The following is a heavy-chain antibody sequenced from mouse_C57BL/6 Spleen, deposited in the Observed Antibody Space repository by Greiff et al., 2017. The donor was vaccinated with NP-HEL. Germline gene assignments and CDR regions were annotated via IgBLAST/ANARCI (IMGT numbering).Heavy chain of an antibody. D-gene: IGHD1-1*01. CDR2: IDPENGDT. CDR3: TTLPITTVVATDD. J-gene: IGHJ2*01. CDR1: GFNIKDDY. V-gene: IGHV14-4*01. Sequence: VQLQQSGAELVRPGASVKLSCTASGFNIKDDYMHWVKQRPEQGLEWIGWIDPENGDTEYASKFQGKATITADTSSNTAYLQLSSLTSEDTAVYYCTTLPITTVVATDDWGQGTTLTVAS.